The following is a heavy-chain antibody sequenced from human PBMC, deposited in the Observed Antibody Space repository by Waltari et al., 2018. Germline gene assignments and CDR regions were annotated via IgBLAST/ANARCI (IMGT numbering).Heavy chain of an antibody. CDR2: IRSKAYGGTT. D-gene: IGHD6-19*01. Sequence: EVQLVESGGGLVQPGRSLRLSCTASGFTFGDYAMSWFRQAPGKGLEWVGFIRSKAYGGTTEYAASVKGRFTISRDDSKSIAYLQMNSLKTEDTAVYYCTRGFISQWLDPGLDYWGQGTLVTVSS. CDR3: TRGFISQWLDPGLDY. CDR1: GFTFGDYA. V-gene: IGHV3-49*03. J-gene: IGHJ4*02.